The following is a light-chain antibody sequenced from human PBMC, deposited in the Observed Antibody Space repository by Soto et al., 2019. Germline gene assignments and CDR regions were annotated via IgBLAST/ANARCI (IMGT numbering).Light chain of an antibody. CDR2: LNSDGSH. CDR1: SGHSSYV. J-gene: IGLJ2*01. CDR3: QTWGTGIVV. V-gene: IGLV4-69*01. Sequence: QLVLTQSPSASASLGASVKLTCTLSSGHSSYVIAWHQQQPEKGPRYLMKLNSDGSHSKGDGIPDRFSGSTSGAERYLTISSLQYEDEADYYCQTWGTGIVVFGGGTKLTVL.